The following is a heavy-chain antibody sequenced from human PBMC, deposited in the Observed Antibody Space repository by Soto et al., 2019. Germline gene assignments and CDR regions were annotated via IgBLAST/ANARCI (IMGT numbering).Heavy chain of an antibody. CDR2: VYDVDGT. Sequence: GSLRLSCAAFGLTVSGKKYMAWVRQAPGKGLEWVSAVYDVDGTYYADSVKGRFTISRDSSKSIVYLQMNSLRPDETAIYYCERWLLQEHAYDVWGLGTTVTVSS. D-gene: IGHD3-22*01. J-gene: IGHJ3*01. V-gene: IGHV3-53*01. CDR3: ERWLLQEHAYDV. CDR1: GLTVSGKKY.